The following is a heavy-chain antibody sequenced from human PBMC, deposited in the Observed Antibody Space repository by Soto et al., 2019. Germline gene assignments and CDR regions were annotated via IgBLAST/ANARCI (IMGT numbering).Heavy chain of an antibody. V-gene: IGHV5-51*01. CDR1: GYSFSNTW. CDR3: AQEAGSAYYGMDV. CDR2: IYPGNSET. D-gene: IGHD6-19*01. Sequence: GESMKISCKGSGYSFSNTWINWVRQMPGKSLEWMGIIYPGNSETRYSPSFQGQVTISADKSINTAYLQWSSLKASDTATYYCAQEAGSAYYGMDVWGQGTTVTVSS. J-gene: IGHJ6*02.